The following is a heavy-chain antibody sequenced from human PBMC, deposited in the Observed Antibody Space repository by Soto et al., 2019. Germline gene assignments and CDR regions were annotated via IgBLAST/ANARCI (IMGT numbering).Heavy chain of an antibody. CDR2: IKSKTDGGTT. Sequence: GGSLRLSCAASGFTFSNAWMSWVRQAPGKGLEWVGRIKSKTDGGTTDYAAPVKGRFTISRDDSKNTLYLQMNSLKTEDTAVYYCTTVVRIGFGLNVTDYYYYYMDVWGKGTTVTVSS. J-gene: IGHJ6*03. CDR3: TTVVRIGFGLNVTDYYYYYMDV. V-gene: IGHV3-15*01. D-gene: IGHD3-10*01. CDR1: GFTFSNAW.